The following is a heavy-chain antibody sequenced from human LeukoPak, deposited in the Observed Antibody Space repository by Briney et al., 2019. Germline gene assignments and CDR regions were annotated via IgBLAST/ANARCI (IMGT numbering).Heavy chain of an antibody. CDR3: TKLAVASADS. D-gene: IGHD6-19*01. CDR1: GFSFSRYE. V-gene: IGHV3-48*03. J-gene: IGHJ4*02. CDR2: ISPSGSTK. Sequence: GGSLRLSCAASGFSFSRYEMNWVRQAPGKGLEWVSNISPSGSTKYYADSVKGRFTVYRDNAKNSLYLQMNSLRAGDTGVYYCTKLAVASADSWGQGTLVTVSS.